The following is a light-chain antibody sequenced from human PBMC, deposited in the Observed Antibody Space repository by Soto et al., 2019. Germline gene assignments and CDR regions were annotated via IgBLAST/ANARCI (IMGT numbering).Light chain of an antibody. CDR3: QQYVHWPPGA. J-gene: IGKJ1*01. CDR2: DTS. Sequence: EIVGTQSPATLSVSPGERVTLSCRASQSVSSSLAWYQQRPGQAPRLLIYDTSTRAAGIAARFSGSGSGTEFTLTISSLQSEDSAVYYCQQYVHWPPGAFGQGTTVEIK. V-gene: IGKV3-15*01. CDR1: QSVSSS.